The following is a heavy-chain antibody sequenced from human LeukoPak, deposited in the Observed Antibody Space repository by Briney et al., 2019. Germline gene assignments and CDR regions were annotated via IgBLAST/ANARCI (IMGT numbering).Heavy chain of an antibody. CDR1: GFTFSSYG. CDR2: ISIDGTTE. J-gene: IGHJ4*02. V-gene: IGHV3-30*18. Sequence: GGSLRLSCAASGFTFSSYGMHWVRQAPGKGLEWVAVISIDGTTEYYGDSVKGRFTISRDNSKNTLYLQMNSLRAEDTAVYYCAKAYNKGLHFFDYWGQGTLVTVSS. CDR3: AKAYNKGLHFFDY. D-gene: IGHD5-24*01.